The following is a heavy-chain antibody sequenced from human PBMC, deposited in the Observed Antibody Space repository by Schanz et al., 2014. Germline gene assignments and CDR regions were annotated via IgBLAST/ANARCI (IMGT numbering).Heavy chain of an antibody. CDR1: GFTFSSYS. V-gene: IGHV3-21*01. CDR2: ISHSGTYI. CDR3: ARGGAGSVLFFFDY. Sequence: EVQLAESGGGLVKPGGSLRLSCAASGFTFSSYSMNWVRQAPGKGLEWVSSISHSGTYINYSDSVKGRFTISRDNAKNSVSLQMNSLRAEDTAVYFCARGGAGSVLFFFDYWGQGTLVTVSS. D-gene: IGHD3-10*01. J-gene: IGHJ4*02.